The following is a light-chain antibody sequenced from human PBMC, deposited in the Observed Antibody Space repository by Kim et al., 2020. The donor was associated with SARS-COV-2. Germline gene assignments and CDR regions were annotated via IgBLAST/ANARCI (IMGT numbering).Light chain of an antibody. CDR1: LSVSTTY. Sequence: SPGERATLSCRASLSVSTTYLAWYQQKPGQAPRLLIYGASSRATGIPDRFSGSWSGTDFTLTISRLEPEDFAVYYCQQYGTSPFTFGPGTKVDIK. CDR2: GAS. J-gene: IGKJ3*01. CDR3: QQYGTSPFT. V-gene: IGKV3-20*01.